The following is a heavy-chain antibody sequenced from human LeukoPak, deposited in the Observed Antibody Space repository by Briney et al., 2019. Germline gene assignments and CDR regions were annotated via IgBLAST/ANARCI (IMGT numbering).Heavy chain of an antibody. Sequence: ASVKVSCKASGYTCASYAMHWVRQAPGQRLEWMGWINAGNGNTKYSQKFQGRVTITRDTSASTAYMEMSSLRSEDTAVYYCARASGSYYYYYGMDVWGQGTTVTVSS. CDR1: GYTCASYA. CDR3: ARASGSYYYYYGMDV. V-gene: IGHV1-3*01. D-gene: IGHD1-26*01. J-gene: IGHJ6*02. CDR2: INAGNGNT.